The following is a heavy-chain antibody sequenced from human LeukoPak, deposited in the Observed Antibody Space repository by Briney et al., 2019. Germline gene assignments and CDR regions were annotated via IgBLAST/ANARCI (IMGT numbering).Heavy chain of an antibody. J-gene: IGHJ4*02. CDR1: GFTFSNYG. D-gene: IGHD7-27*01. CDR2: IWHDGSEK. CDR3: ARDFNSGEADY. Sequence: GGSLRLSCIASGFTFSNYGMHWIRQAPGKGLEWVAVIWHDGSEKYYVDSVKGRFTISRDNAKNSLYLQMNSLRAEDTAVYYCARDFNSGEADYWGQGTLVTVSS. V-gene: IGHV3-33*01.